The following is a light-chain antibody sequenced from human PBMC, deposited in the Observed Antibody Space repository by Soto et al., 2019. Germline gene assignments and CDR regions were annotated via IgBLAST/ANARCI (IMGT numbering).Light chain of an antibody. CDR3: GAWDISLSGGV. V-gene: IGLV1-51*02. J-gene: IGLJ3*02. CDR1: SCNIGIYF. Sequence: QSVLTQPPSVSAAPGQEVTISCSGSSCNIGIYFVSWYQHLPGTAPKLLIYDDNRRPSWIPDRFSGSKSGTLATLVITVLPTGDDADYYCGAWDISLSGGVFGGGTKLTVL. CDR2: DDN.